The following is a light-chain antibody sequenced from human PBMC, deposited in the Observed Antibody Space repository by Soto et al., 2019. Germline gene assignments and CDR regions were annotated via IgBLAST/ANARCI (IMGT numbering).Light chain of an antibody. CDR2: EGS. Sequence: QSALTQPASVSRSPGQSITISCTGTSSDVGSYNLVSWYQQHPGKAPKLMIYEGSKRPSGVSNRFSGPKSGNTASLTISGLQAEDEADYYCCSYAGSKFGGGTKVTVL. CDR3: CSYAGSK. V-gene: IGLV2-23*01. J-gene: IGLJ2*01. CDR1: SSDVGSYNL.